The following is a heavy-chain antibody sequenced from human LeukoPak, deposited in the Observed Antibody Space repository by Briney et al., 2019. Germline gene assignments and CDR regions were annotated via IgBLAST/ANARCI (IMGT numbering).Heavy chain of an antibody. CDR3: ARDRSSGTYYYYGMDV. Sequence: PGGSLRLSCAASGFTVSSNYMSWVRQAPGKGLEWVSVIYSGGSTYYADSVKGRFTISRHNSMNTLYLQMNSLRAEDTAVYYCARDRSSGTYYYYGMDVWGQGTTVTVSS. CDR1: GFTVSSNY. D-gene: IGHD3-10*01. J-gene: IGHJ6*02. CDR2: IYSGGST. V-gene: IGHV3-53*04.